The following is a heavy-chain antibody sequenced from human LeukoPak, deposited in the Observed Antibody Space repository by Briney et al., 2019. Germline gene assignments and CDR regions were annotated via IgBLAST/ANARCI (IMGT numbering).Heavy chain of an antibody. CDR2: ISYDGSNK. D-gene: IGHD6-13*01. Sequence: GGSLRLSCAASGFTFSSYGMHWVRQAPGKGLEWVAVISYDGSNKYYADSVKGRFTTSRDDSKNTLYLQMNSLRAEDTAVYYCAKDGAAAEHFDYWGQGTLVTVSS. CDR1: GFTFSSYG. J-gene: IGHJ4*02. CDR3: AKDGAAAEHFDY. V-gene: IGHV3-30*18.